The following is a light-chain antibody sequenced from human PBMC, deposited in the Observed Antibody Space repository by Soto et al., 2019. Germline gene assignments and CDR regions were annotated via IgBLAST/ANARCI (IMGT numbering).Light chain of an antibody. Sequence: IQMTQSPSTLSASVGDRVTITCRASQSISSWLAWYQQKPGKAPKLLIYDASSLESGVPSRFSGSGSGTEFTLTISSLQSEDFAVYYCQQYNSWPPLTFGGGTKVDIK. CDR2: DAS. V-gene: IGKV1-5*01. J-gene: IGKJ4*01. CDR3: QQYNSWPPLT. CDR1: QSISSW.